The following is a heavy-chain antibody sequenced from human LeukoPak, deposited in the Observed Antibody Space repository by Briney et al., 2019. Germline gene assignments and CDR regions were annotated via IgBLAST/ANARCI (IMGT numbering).Heavy chain of an antibody. CDR3: ARDRSDYYDGSGYYPPIDY. V-gene: IGHV1-18*01. J-gene: IGHJ4*02. Sequence: ASVRVSCKASGYTFTSYGISWVRQAPGQGLEWMGWISAYNGNTNYAQKLQGRLTMTTDTSTSTAYMEVRSLRSDDTVVYYCARDRSDYYDGSGYYPPIDYWGQGTLVTVSS. D-gene: IGHD3-22*01. CDR2: ISAYNGNT. CDR1: GYTFTSYG.